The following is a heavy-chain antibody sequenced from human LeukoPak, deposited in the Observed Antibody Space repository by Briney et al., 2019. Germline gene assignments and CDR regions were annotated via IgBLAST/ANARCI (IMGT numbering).Heavy chain of an antibody. CDR2: INGYNGNT. D-gene: IGHD2-2*01. J-gene: IGHJ4*02. V-gene: IGHV1-18*01. Sequence: ASVKVSCKASGYTFIGNGITWVRQAPGQGLEWMGWINGYNGNTAYAQMLAGRFTMTTDTSTTTAYMELRGLRSDDTAVYYCARSGYCSGASCYGEGIDYWGQGTLATVSS. CDR1: GYTFIGNG. CDR3: ARSGYCSGASCYGEGIDY.